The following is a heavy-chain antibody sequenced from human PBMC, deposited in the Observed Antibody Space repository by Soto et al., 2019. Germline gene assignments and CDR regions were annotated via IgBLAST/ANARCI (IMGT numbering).Heavy chain of an antibody. CDR2: LLRSGSTT. J-gene: IGHJ4*02. CDR3: AKDAVSGDGIWLLDS. Sequence: GGSLRLSCASSVFTFTNYAMAWARQAPGKGLEWVSSLLRSGSTTYYADSVKGRFTISSDISANSLYLQMDSLRAEDTAVYYCAKDAVSGDGIWLLDSWGQGTVVTVS. V-gene: IGHV3-23*01. D-gene: IGHD4-17*01. CDR1: VFTFTNYA.